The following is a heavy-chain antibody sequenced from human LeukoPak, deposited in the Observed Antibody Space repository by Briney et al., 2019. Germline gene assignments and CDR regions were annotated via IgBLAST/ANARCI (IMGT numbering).Heavy chain of an antibody. D-gene: IGHD3-10*01. CDR1: GYTFIGYY. J-gene: IGHJ4*02. CDR3: AIHTGTNSFFDF. Sequence: ASVKVSCKASGYTFIGYYMHWVRQAPGQGLEWMGWIHPNSGDTNYAQSFQGRVTMTRDTSINTAHMELSRLRSNDTAVYYCAIHTGTNSFFDFWGQGTLVTASS. V-gene: IGHV1-2*02. CDR2: IHPNSGDT.